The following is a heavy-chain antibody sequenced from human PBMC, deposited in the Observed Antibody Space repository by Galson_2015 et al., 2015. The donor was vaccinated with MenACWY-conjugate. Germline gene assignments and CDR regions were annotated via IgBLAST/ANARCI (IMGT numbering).Heavy chain of an antibody. V-gene: IGHV3-23*01. J-gene: IGHJ3*02. CDR3: AKGANYYDSSGKRYDAFDI. D-gene: IGHD3-22*01. CDR2: IRASGGDN. CDR1: GFTFRKCA. Sequence: SLRLSCAASGFTFRKCAMSWVRQAPGKGLECVSGIRASGGDNDYVDSVKGRFTISRDNPKATVYLQMNSLRAEDTAVYHCAKGANYYDSSGKRYDAFDIWGQGTMVTVSS.